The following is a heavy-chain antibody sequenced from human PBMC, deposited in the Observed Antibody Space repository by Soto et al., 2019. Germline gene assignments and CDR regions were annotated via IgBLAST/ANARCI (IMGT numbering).Heavy chain of an antibody. J-gene: IGHJ6*02. CDR3: ARVRGSSWSYYYYYGMDV. Sequence: GGSLRLSCAASGFTFSSYWMHWVRQAPGKGLVWVSRINSDGSSTSYADSVKGRFTISRDNAKNTLYLQMNSLRAEDTAVYYCARVRGSSWSYYYYYGMDVWGQGTTVTVSS. CDR2: INSDGSST. D-gene: IGHD6-13*01. CDR1: GFTFSSYW. V-gene: IGHV3-74*01.